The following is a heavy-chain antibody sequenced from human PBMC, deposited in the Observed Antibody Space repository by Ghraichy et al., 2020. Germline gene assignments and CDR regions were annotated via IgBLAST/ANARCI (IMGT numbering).Heavy chain of an antibody. V-gene: IGHV1-18*01. Sequence: SVKVSCKASGYTFTSYGLSWVRQAPGQGLEWMGWISAYNGNTNYAQKLQDRVTMTTDTSTSTAYMELRSLRSDDTAVYYCVSERATGYFQYWGQGTLVTVSS. J-gene: IGHJ1*01. D-gene: IGHD5-12*01. CDR1: GYTFTSYG. CDR2: ISAYNGNT. CDR3: VSERATGYFQY.